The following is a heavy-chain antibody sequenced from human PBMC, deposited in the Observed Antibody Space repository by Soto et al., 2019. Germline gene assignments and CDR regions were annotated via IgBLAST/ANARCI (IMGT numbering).Heavy chain of an antibody. D-gene: IGHD2-15*01. CDR1: GYTFTGYY. V-gene: IGHV1-2*04. J-gene: IGHJ3*02. Sequence: QVQLVQSGAEVKKPGASVKVSCKASGYTFTGYYMHWVRQAPGQGLEWMGWINPNSGGTNYAQKFQGWVTMTRDTSISTAYRELRRLRSDDTAVYYCARDRCGGSCYGADAFDIWGQGTMVTVSS. CDR2: INPNSGGT. CDR3: ARDRCGGSCYGADAFDI.